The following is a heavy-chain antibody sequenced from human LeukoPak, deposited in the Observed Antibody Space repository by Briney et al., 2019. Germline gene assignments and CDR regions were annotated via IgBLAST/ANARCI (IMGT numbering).Heavy chain of an antibody. CDR2: VDPEDGET. Sequence: ASVKVSCKASGGTFSSYAISWVQQAPGKGLEWMGLVDPEDGETIYAEKFQGRVTITADTSTDTAYMELSSLRSEDTAVYYCATDVGVGATTAYFQHWGQGTLVTVSS. CDR3: ATDVGVGATTAYFQH. D-gene: IGHD1-26*01. CDR1: GGTFSSYA. J-gene: IGHJ1*01. V-gene: IGHV1-69-2*01.